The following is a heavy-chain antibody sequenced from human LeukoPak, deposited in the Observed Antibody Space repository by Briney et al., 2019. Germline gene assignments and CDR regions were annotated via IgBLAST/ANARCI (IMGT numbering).Heavy chain of an antibody. CDR2: IWSDGSNK. D-gene: IGHD4-17*01. Sequence: GGSLRLSCAASGITFSTSGMHWVRQAPGKGLEWVAFIWSDGSNKSHADSVKGRFTISRDNSKDTLYLQMNSLRAEDTAVYYCARDKGTTCIDNWGQGALVTVSS. J-gene: IGHJ4*02. CDR3: ARDKGTTCIDN. CDR1: GITFSTSG. V-gene: IGHV3-33*01.